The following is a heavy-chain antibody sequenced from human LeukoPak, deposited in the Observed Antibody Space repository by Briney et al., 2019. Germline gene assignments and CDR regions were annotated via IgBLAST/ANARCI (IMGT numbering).Heavy chain of an antibody. Sequence: GGSLRLSCAASGFSFSDYYMSWLRQAPRKGLEWVSYISSSSSYTNYADSVKGPFTISRDNAKNSLYLQMNSLRAEDTAVYYCARSSSSWLSDLYYYYGMDVWGKGTTVTVSS. V-gene: IGHV3-11*06. CDR3: ARSSSSWLSDLYYYYGMDV. CDR1: GFSFSDYY. CDR2: ISSSSSYT. D-gene: IGHD6-13*01. J-gene: IGHJ6*04.